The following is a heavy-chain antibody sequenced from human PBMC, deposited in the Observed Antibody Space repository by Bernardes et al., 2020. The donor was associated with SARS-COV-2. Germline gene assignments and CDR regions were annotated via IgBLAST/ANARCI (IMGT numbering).Heavy chain of an antibody. CDR1: GYTFTAYY. CDR2: INPNSGGA. CDR3: ARVGSGTYPPDFDY. J-gene: IGHJ4*02. Sequence: ASVKVSCKASGYTFTAYYMSWVRQAPGQGLEWMGWINPNSGGANYAQKFQGRVTITCDTSISTAYMDLSRLRSDDTAVYYCARVGSGTYPPDFDYWGQGTLVTVSS. D-gene: IGHD3-3*01. V-gene: IGHV1-2*02.